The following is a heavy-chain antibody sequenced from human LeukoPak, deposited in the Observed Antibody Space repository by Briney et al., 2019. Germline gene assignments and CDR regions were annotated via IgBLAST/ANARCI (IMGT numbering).Heavy chain of an antibody. CDR3: AREYSSSLNY. CDR1: GGSISSTTYY. Sequence: PSETLSLTCTVSGGSISSTTYYWGWIRQPPGKGLEWIGSIYYSGNTYYNPSLKSRVTISVDTSKNQFSLRLNSVTAADTAVYYCAREYSSSLNYWGQGTLVTVSS. V-gene: IGHV4-39*01. D-gene: IGHD6-13*01. J-gene: IGHJ4*02. CDR2: IYYSGNT.